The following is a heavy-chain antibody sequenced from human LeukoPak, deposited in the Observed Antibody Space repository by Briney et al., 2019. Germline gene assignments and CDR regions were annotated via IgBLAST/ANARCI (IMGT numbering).Heavy chain of an antibody. V-gene: IGHV3-30*03. CDR2: ILYEGSDK. CDR3: AVDLVGYSSSRYDVFDI. Sequence: GGSLRLSCAASGFTFRGYGMLWARHAPGRGRVWVAAILYEGSDKYYGHSVKGRLTVSRDNSKITLYPKMNSQRPEDPAVYFCAVDLVGYSSSRYDVFDIWGQGTMVTVSS. D-gene: IGHD6-13*01. J-gene: IGHJ3*02. CDR1: GFTFRGYG.